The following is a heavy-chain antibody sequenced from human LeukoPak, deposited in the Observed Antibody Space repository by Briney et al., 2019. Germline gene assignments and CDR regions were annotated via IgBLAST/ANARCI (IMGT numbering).Heavy chain of an antibody. Sequence: GGSLRLSCAASGFTFSSYSMNWVRQAPGKGREWVSSISSSSRYIYYADSVKGRFTISRDDAKNSLYLQMNSLRAEDTAVYYCARDGPVAVATLWYFDLWGRGTLVTVSS. D-gene: IGHD6-19*01. J-gene: IGHJ2*01. V-gene: IGHV3-21*01. CDR3: ARDGPVAVATLWYFDL. CDR2: ISSSSRYI. CDR1: GFTFSSYS.